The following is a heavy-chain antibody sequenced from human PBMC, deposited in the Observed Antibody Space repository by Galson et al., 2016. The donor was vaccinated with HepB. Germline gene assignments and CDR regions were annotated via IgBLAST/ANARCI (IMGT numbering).Heavy chain of an antibody. CDR1: GFRVSAHH. CDR2: LYGGGGT. D-gene: IGHD4-23*01. J-gene: IGHJ4*02. CDR3: VGYGGNSV. Sequence: SLRLSCAVSGFRVSAHHVGWFRQAPGKGLECVPVLYGGGGTYHTDSVEGRFSVSRDNSKNIVYLQMNSLRADDTAVYYCVGYGGNSVWGQGTLVTVSS. V-gene: IGHV3-53*01.